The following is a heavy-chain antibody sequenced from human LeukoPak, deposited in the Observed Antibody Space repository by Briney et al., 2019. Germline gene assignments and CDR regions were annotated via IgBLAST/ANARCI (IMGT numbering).Heavy chain of an antibody. CDR2: IYYSGST. D-gene: IGHD6-19*01. CDR3: ARELEGSSGWYINKDYFDY. V-gene: IGHV4-39*07. CDR1: GGSISSSSYY. J-gene: IGHJ4*02. Sequence: PSETLSLTCTVSGGSISSSSYYWGWIRQPPGKGLEWIGSIYYSGSTYYNPSLKSRVTISVDTSKNQFSLKLSSVTAADTAVYYCARELEGSSGWYINKDYFDYWGQGTLVTVSS.